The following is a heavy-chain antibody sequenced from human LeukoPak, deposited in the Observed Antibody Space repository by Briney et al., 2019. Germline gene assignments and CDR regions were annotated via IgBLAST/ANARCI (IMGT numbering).Heavy chain of an antibody. CDR3: ARGHYLDY. CDR1: GGSFSGYC. Sequence: SETLSLTCAVYGGSFSGYCWSWIRQPPGKGLEWIGEINHSGSTNYNPSLKSRVTISVDTSKNQFSLKLSSVTAADTAVYYCARGHYLDYWGQGTLVTVSS. V-gene: IGHV4-34*01. CDR2: INHSGST. J-gene: IGHJ4*02.